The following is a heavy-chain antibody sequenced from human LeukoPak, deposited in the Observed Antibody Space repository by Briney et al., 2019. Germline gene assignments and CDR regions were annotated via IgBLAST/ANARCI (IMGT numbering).Heavy chain of an antibody. CDR1: GYTFSSND. V-gene: IGHV1-8*01. D-gene: IGHD1-1*01. Sequence: ASVKVSCKASGYTFSSNDINWVRQATGQGLEWMGWMNPHSGNTGYAQKFQGRVTITRNSSISTAYMELSSLRSDDTAVYYCARDRDSWNDGGFDFWGQGTLVTVSS. CDR2: MNPHSGNT. J-gene: IGHJ4*02. CDR3: ARDRDSWNDGGFDF.